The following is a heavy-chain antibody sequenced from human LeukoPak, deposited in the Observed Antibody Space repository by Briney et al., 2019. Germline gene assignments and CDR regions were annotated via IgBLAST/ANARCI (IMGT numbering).Heavy chain of an antibody. J-gene: IGHJ5*02. D-gene: IGHD6-19*01. CDR1: GGSISSSSYY. V-gene: IGHV4-39*01. Sequence: PSETLSLTCTVSGGSISSSSYYWGWIRQPPGKGLEWIGSIYYSGSTYYNPSLKSRVTISVDTSKNQFSLKLSSVTAADTAVYYCARAGTGFDPWGQGTLVTVSS. CDR3: ARAGTGFDP. CDR2: IYYSGST.